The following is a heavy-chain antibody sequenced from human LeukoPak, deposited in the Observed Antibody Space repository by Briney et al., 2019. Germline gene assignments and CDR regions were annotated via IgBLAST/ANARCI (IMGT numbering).Heavy chain of an antibody. CDR2: IYHSGST. D-gene: IGHD5/OR15-5a*01. CDR3: ARGASSVNRVHAFDI. J-gene: IGHJ3*02. Sequence: SETLSLTCAVSGYSINTGYYWGWIRQPPGKGLEWIGTIYHSGSTYWNPSLKSRVTISIDTSKNQFSLKLSSVTAADTAVYYCARGASSVNRVHAFDIWGQGTMVTVSS. CDR1: GYSINTGYY. V-gene: IGHV4-38-2*01.